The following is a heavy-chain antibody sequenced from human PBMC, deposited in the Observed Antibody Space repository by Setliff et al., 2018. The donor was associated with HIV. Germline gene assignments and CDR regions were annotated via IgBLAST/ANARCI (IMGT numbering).Heavy chain of an antibody. CDR1: GDSITGRW. CDR3: ARRYRIAARPKWFDP. D-gene: IGHD6-6*01. Sequence: SETLSLTCTVSGDSITGRWLSWIRQPPGKGLEWTGNIYHNGFANYNPSLKSRLTISVDTSKNQFSLKLSSVTASDTAVYYCARRYRIAARPKWFDPWGQGTLVTVSS. CDR2: IYHNGFA. V-gene: IGHV4-59*11. J-gene: IGHJ5*02.